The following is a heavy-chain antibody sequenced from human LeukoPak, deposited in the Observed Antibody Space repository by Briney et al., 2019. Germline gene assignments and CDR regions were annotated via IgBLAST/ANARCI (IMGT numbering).Heavy chain of an antibody. CDR2: ISYDGSNK. CDR1: GFTFSSYA. Sequence: PGGSLRLSCAASGFTFSSYAMHWVRQAPGKGLEWVAVISYDGSNKYYADSVKGRFTISRDNSKNTLYLQMSSLRAEDTAVYYCARDYYYYGMDVWGQGTTVTVSS. CDR3: ARDYYYYGMDV. V-gene: IGHV3-30-3*01. J-gene: IGHJ6*02.